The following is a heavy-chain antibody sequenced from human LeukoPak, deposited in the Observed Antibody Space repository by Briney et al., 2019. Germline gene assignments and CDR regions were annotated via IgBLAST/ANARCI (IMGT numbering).Heavy chain of an antibody. J-gene: IGHJ4*02. CDR2: ISGSGDNT. D-gene: IGHD3-22*01. V-gene: IGHV3-23*01. Sequence: GGSLRLSYAASGFTFSSYAMSWVRQAPGKGLEWVSCISGSGDNTYYADSVKGWFTISRDNSKNTLYVQVNSLGTEDTAAYYCAKGSYYDSSGSFYFDYWGQGTLVTVSS. CDR1: GFTFSSYA. CDR3: AKGSYYDSSGSFYFDY.